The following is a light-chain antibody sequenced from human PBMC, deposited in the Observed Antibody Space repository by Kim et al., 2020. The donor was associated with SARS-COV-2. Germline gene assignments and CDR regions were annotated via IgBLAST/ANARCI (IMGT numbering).Light chain of an antibody. V-gene: IGLV3-21*04. Sequence: SYEMTQSPSVSVAPGKTARITCGGNNIGSKSVHWYQQKPGQAPVLVIYYDSDRPSGIPARFSGSNSGNTATLTISRVEAGDEADYYCQVWDSSSDHWVFGGGTQLTVL. CDR3: QVWDSSSDHWV. CDR2: YDS. CDR1: NIGSKS. J-gene: IGLJ3*02.